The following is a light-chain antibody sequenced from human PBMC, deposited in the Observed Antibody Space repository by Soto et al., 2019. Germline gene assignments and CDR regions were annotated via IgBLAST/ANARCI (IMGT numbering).Light chain of an antibody. CDR2: EVS. J-gene: IGLJ3*02. CDR3: SSYTTVGTPV. CDR1: SSDVGGYNY. Sequence: QSALTQPASVSGSPGQSITISCTGTSSDVGGYNYLSWYQQHPGKAPKVMIYEVSNRPSGVSNRFSGSKSGNTASLTISGLQAEDGADYFCSSYTTVGTPVFGGGTKLTAL. V-gene: IGLV2-14*01.